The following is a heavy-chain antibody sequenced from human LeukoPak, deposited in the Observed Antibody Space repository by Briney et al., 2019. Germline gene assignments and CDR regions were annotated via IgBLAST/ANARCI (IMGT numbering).Heavy chain of an antibody. CDR2: ISWNSGSI. V-gene: IGHV3-9*01. D-gene: IGHD6-19*01. CDR1: GFTFDDYA. J-gene: IGHJ4*02. Sequence: PGGSLRLSCAASGFTFDDYAMHWVRQAPGKGLEGVSGISWNSGSIGYEDSVKGRFTISRDNAKNSLYLQMNSLRAEDTALYYCAKDIRGMGQWLGFDYWGQGTLVTVSS. CDR3: AKDIRGMGQWLGFDY.